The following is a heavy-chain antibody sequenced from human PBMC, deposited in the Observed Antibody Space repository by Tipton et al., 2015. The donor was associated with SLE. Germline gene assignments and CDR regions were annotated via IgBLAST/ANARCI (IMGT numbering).Heavy chain of an antibody. Sequence: TLSLTCTVSGDSIRSGGYYWSWIRQQPGKGLEWIGYIYYSGSTYYNPSLKSRVTISVDTSKNQFSLNLSSVTAADTAVYYCARVSTMVRGVQDFYYYYLDVWGKGTTVTVSS. D-gene: IGHD3-10*01. J-gene: IGHJ6*03. CDR2: IYYSGST. CDR3: ARVSTMVRGVQDFYYYYLDV. V-gene: IGHV4-31*03. CDR1: GDSIRSGGYY.